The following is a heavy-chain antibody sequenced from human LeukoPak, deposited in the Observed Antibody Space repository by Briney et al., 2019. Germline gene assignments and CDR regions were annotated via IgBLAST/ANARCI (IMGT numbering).Heavy chain of an antibody. CDR1: GGSISSSSYY. J-gene: IGHJ6*03. Sequence: SETLSLTCTVSGGSISSSSYYWGWLRQPPGKGLEWIGSIYYSGSTYYNPSLKSRVTISVDTSKNQFSLKLSSVTAADTAVYYCARVFTVAYYYYMDVWGKGTTVTVSS. V-gene: IGHV4-39*07. D-gene: IGHD4-23*01. CDR2: IYYSGST. CDR3: ARVFTVAYYYYMDV.